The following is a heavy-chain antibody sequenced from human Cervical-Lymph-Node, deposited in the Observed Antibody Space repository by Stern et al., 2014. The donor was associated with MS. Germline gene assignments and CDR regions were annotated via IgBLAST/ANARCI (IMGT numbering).Heavy chain of an antibody. CDR2: IYYSGST. D-gene: IGHD4-17*01. CDR1: GGSISSGGYY. Sequence: QVQLQESGPGLVKPSQTLSLTCTVSGGSISSGGYYWSWIRQHPGKGLEWIGYIYYSGSTYYNPSLKSRVTISVDTSKNQFSLKLSSVTAADTAVYYCAREKVLDYGDHPYFDYWGQGTLVTVSS. V-gene: IGHV4-31*03. CDR3: AREKVLDYGDHPYFDY. J-gene: IGHJ4*02.